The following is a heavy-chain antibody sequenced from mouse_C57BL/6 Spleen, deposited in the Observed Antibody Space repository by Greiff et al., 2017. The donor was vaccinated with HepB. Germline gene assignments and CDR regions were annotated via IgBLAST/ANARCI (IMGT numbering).Heavy chain of an antibody. V-gene: IGHV1-82*01. Sequence: QVQLKESGPELVKPGASVKISCKASGYAFSSSWMNWVKQRPGKGLEWIGRIYPGDGDTNYNGKFKGKATLTADKSSSTDYMQLSSLTSEDSAVYFCARRDSSGYWFAYWGQGTLVTVSA. J-gene: IGHJ3*01. D-gene: IGHD3-2*02. CDR3: ARRDSSGYWFAY. CDR2: IYPGDGDT. CDR1: GYAFSSSW.